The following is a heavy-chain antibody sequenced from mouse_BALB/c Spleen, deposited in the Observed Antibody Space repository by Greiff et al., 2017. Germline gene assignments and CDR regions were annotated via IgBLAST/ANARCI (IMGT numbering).Heavy chain of an antibody. D-gene: IGHD1-2*01. CDR2: IWAGGST. J-gene: IGHJ4*01. CDR3: ARGFTTATRAMDY. CDR1: GFSLTSYG. V-gene: IGHV2-9*02. Sequence: VKLVESGPGLVAPSQSLSITCTVSGFSLTSYGVHWVRQPPGKGLEWLGVIWAGGSTNYNSALMSRLSISKDNSKSQVFLKMNSLQTDDTAMYYCARGFTTATRAMDYWGQGTSVTVSS.